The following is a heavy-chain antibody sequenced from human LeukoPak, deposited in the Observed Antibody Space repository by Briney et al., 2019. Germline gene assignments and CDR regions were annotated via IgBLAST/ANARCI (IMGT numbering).Heavy chain of an antibody. J-gene: IGHJ4*02. CDR1: GGTFSSYA. Sequence: SMKVSCKASGGTFSSYAISWVRQAPGQGLEWMGGIIPIFGTANYAQKFQGRVTITTDESTSTAYMELSSLRSEDTAVYYCARLASGSYAKDYWGQGTLVTVSS. D-gene: IGHD1-26*01. CDR3: ARLASGSYAKDY. CDR2: IIPIFGTA. V-gene: IGHV1-69*05.